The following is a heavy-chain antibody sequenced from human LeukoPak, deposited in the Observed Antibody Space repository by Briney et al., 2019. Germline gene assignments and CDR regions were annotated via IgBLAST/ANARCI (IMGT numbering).Heavy chain of an antibody. D-gene: IGHD3-16*01. V-gene: IGHV3-21*01. CDR2: ISSSSNFI. J-gene: IGHJ4*02. Sequence: GGSLRLSCAASGFTFSSYAMSWVRQAPGKGLEWMSSISSSSNFIYYADSVKGRFTISRDNAKNSVYLQMNSLRAEDTAVYYCARLQYPYYFDYWGQGILVTVSS. CDR3: ARLQYPYYFDY. CDR1: GFTFSSYA.